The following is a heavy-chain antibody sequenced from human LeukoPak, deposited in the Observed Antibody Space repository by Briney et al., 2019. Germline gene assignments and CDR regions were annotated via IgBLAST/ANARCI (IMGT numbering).Heavy chain of an antibody. V-gene: IGHV1-46*01. J-gene: IGHJ6*04. D-gene: IGHD6-19*01. CDR3: ARVYGVAGHRDTFYGMDV. Sequence: ASVKVSCKASGYTFTSYYMHWVRQAPGQGLEWVGVINPSGGSTSYAQKFQGRVTVTRDTSTSTVYMELSSLRSEDTAVYYCARVYGVAGHRDTFYGMDVWGKGTTVTVSS. CDR2: INPSGGST. CDR1: GYTFTSYY.